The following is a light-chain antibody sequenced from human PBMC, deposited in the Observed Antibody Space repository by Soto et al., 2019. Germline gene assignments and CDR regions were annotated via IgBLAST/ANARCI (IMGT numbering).Light chain of an antibody. J-gene: IGLJ2*01. V-gene: IGLV1-40*01. Sequence: QSVLTQPPSVSGAPGQRVTVSCTGISSNIGSGHHVHWYQQLPGTAPKLLIYNNDNRPSGVPDRFSGSKSGTSASLAISGLQAEDEAEYYCQSYDTSLSDVLFGGGTKVTVL. CDR3: QSYDTSLSDVL. CDR2: NND. CDR1: SSNIGSGHH.